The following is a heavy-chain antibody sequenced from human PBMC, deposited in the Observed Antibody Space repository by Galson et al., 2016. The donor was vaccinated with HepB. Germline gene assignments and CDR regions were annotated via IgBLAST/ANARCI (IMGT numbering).Heavy chain of an antibody. Sequence: SLRLSCAASGFTFTSYSMNWVRQAPGKGLEWVSSVVSGSSSIYTADSLKGRITISRDNAKKSVYLQMNSLRVEDTAVYYCAREDPNIAVAALDYWGQGTLVTVSS. CDR2: VVSGSSSI. J-gene: IGHJ4*02. CDR1: GFTFTSYS. D-gene: IGHD6-19*01. CDR3: AREDPNIAVAALDY. V-gene: IGHV3-21*01.